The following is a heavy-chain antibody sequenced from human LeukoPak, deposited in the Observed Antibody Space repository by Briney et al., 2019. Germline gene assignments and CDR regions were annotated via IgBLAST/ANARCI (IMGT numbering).Heavy chain of an antibody. V-gene: IGHV3-53*01. J-gene: IGHJ4*02. CDR2: IYSDGST. D-gene: IGHD6-13*01. CDR3: ARVRIAAAATEGYDY. CDR1: GFTFSSYA. Sequence: GGSLRLSCAASGFTFSSYAMTWVRQAPGKGLEWVSVIYSDGSTYYADSVKGRFTISRDNSKNTLYLQMNSLRAEDTAVYYCARVRIAAAATEGYDYWGQGTLVTVSS.